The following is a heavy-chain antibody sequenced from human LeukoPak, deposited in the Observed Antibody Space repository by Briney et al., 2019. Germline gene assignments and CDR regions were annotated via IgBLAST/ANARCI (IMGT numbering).Heavy chain of an antibody. Sequence: GGSLRLSCAASGFTFSKYWMSWVRQAPGKGLEWVANIKQDGSEKYYVDSVKGRFTISRDNAKNSLYLQMNSLRAEGTAVYYCARKGDYFDYWGQGTLVTVSS. CDR1: GFTFSKYW. V-gene: IGHV3-7*01. CDR3: ARKGDYFDY. J-gene: IGHJ4*02. CDR2: IKQDGSEK.